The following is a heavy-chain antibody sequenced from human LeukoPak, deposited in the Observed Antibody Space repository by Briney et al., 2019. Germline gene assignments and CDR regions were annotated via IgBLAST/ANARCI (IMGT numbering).Heavy chain of an antibody. CDR3: AKRLLRGYSYGGGFGY. V-gene: IGHV3-7*03. CDR2: IKQDGSEK. CDR1: GFTFSSYW. J-gene: IGHJ4*02. D-gene: IGHD5-18*01. Sequence: GGSLRLSCAPSGFTFSSYWMSWVRQAPGKGLEWVANIKQDGSEKYYVDSVKGRFTISRDNAKNSLYLQMNSLRAEDTAVYYCAKRLLRGYSYGGGFGYWGQGTLVTVSS.